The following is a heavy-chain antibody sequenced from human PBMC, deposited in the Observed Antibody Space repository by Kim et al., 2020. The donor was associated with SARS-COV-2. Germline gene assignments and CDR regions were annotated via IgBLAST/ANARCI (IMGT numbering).Heavy chain of an antibody. Sequence: SETLSLTCTVSGGSISSSSYYWGWISQPPGKGLEWIGSIYYSGSTYYNPSLKSRVTISVDTSKNQFSLKLSSVTAADPAVYYCYVVVVAATHIYYYYGMDVCGQGTTVTVSS. CDR1: GGSISSSSYY. CDR3: YVVVVAATHIYYYYGMDV. CDR2: IYYSGST. V-gene: IGHV4-39*07. D-gene: IGHD2-15*01. J-gene: IGHJ6*02.